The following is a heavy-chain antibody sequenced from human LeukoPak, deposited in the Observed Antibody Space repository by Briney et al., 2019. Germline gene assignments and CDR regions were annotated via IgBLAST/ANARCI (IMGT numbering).Heavy chain of an antibody. J-gene: IGHJ2*01. CDR3: AKGHDSSGYYPYWYFDL. CDR2: ISGSGGST. CDR1: GLTFSSYA. V-gene: IGHV3-23*01. Sequence: GGSLRLSCAASGLTFSSYAMSWVRQAPGKGPEWVSAISGSGGSTYYADSVKGRFTISRDNSKNTLYLQMNSLRAEDTAVYYCAKGHDSSGYYPYWYFDLWGRGTLVTVSS. D-gene: IGHD3-22*01.